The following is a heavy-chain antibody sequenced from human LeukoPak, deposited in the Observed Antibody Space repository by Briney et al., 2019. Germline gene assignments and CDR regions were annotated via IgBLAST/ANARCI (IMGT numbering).Heavy chain of an antibody. V-gene: IGHV1-46*01. Sequence: ASVKVSCTASGYTFTSYYMHWVRQAPGQGLEWMGIINPSGGSTSYAQKFQGRVTMTRDTSTSTVYMELSSLRSEDTAVYYCAREMVAAAIDYWGQGTLVTVSS. D-gene: IGHD2-15*01. CDR2: INPSGGST. J-gene: IGHJ4*02. CDR1: GYTFTSYY. CDR3: AREMVAAAIDY.